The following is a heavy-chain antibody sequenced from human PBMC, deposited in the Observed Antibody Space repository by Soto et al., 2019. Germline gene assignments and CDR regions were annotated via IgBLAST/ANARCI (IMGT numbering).Heavy chain of an antibody. V-gene: IGHV4-39*01. CDR1: GGSISGSYYY. J-gene: IGHJ4*02. Sequence: QLQLQESGPGLVKPSETLSLTCAVSGGSISGSYYYWAWLRQSPGNGPEWIGSVFYTGFTSYNPSLESRVSVSVDTSKSQFSLKLSAVTAADTAVYYCATSQKGYNWNYFDHWGQGALVTVSS. D-gene: IGHD1-20*01. CDR3: ATSQKGYNWNYFDH. CDR2: VFYTGFT.